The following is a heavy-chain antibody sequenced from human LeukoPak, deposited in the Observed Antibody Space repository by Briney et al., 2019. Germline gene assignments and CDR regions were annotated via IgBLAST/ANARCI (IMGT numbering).Heavy chain of an antibody. J-gene: IGHJ4*02. CDR3: ARVRKGQRGFVVVPAAVFDY. V-gene: IGHV4-31*03. CDR2: IYYSGST. D-gene: IGHD2-2*01. Sequence: SQTLSLTCTVSAGSLSSGGYYWSWIRQHPGKGLAWIGYIYYSGSTYYNPSLKSRVTISVDTSKNQFSLKLSSVTAADTAVYYCARVRKGQRGFVVVPAAVFDYWGQGTLVTVSS. CDR1: AGSLSSGGYY.